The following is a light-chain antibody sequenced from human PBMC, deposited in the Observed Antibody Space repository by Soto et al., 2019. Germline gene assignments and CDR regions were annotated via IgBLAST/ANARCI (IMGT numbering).Light chain of an antibody. V-gene: IGKV3-15*01. Sequence: EIVLTHSPATLSVSPGERATLSCRASQSVGSNLAWYQQRPGQPPRRLIYDASTRATDIPARFSGGGSGTEFTLTISSLQSEDFAVYYCQQYNNWPYTFGQGTKLQIK. CDR1: QSVGSN. J-gene: IGKJ2*01. CDR3: QQYNNWPYT. CDR2: DAS.